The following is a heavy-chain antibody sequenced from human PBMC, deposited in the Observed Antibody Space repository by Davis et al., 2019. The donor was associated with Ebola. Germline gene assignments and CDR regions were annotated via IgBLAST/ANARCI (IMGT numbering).Heavy chain of an antibody. V-gene: IGHV4-34*01. CDR2: INHSGST. D-gene: IGHD3-3*01. CDR3: ARGRTIWYGMDV. Sequence: SQTPSLTRAVYGGSFSGYYWSWIRQPPGKGLEWIGEINHSGSTNYNPSLKSRVTISVDTSKNQFSLKLSSVTAADTAVYYCARGRTIWYGMDVWGQGTTVTVSS. CDR1: GGSFSGYY. J-gene: IGHJ6*02.